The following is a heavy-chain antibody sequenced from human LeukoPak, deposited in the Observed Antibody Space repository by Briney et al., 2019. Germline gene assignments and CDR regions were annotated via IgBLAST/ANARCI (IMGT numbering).Heavy chain of an antibody. D-gene: IGHD3-9*01. Sequence: GRSLRLSCAASGFTFDDYAMHWVRQAPGKGLEWVSGISWNSGSIGYADSVKGRFTISRDNAKNSLYLQMNSLRAEDMALYYCAKGRYYDILTGYLDYWGQGTLVTVSP. CDR3: AKGRYYDILTGYLDY. CDR1: GFTFDDYA. J-gene: IGHJ4*02. CDR2: ISWNSGSI. V-gene: IGHV3-9*03.